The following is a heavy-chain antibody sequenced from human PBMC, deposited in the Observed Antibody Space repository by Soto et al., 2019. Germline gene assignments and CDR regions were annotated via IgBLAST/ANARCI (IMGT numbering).Heavy chain of an antibody. D-gene: IGHD5-12*01. CDR1: GFTLSRYS. J-gene: IGHJ4*02. CDR2: INSNGGST. V-gene: IGHV3-64*01. Sequence: GGSLRLSCVASGFTLSRYSMNWVRQAPGKGLEYVSVINSNGGSTDYANSVKGRFTISRDNSKNTLYLQMGSLRAEDMAVYYCARTSGYAFDYWGRGTLVTVSS. CDR3: ARTSGYAFDY.